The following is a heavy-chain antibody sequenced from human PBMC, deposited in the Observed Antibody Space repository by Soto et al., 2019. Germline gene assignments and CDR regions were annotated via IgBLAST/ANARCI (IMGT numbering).Heavy chain of an antibody. Sequence: SVKVSCKASGGTFSSYAISWVRQAPGQGLEWMGRIIPIFGTANYAQKFQGRVTITADDSTSTAYLELSSLRSEDTALYYFARGVVPAAIGYYYYGMDVWGQGTTVTVSS. CDR2: IIPIFGTA. J-gene: IGHJ6*02. V-gene: IGHV1-69*13. CDR1: GGTFSSYA. CDR3: ARGVVPAAIGYYYYGMDV. D-gene: IGHD2-2*01.